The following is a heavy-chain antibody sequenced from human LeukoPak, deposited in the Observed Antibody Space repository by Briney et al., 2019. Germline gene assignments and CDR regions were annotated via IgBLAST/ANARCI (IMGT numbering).Heavy chain of an antibody. CDR1: ADSITTFY. CDR2: ISYSAST. V-gene: IGHV4-59*12. D-gene: IGHD5-18*01. J-gene: IGHJ4*02. Sequence: PSETLSLACTVSADSITTFYWSWVRQPPGKGLEWIATISYSASTSYNPSLKSRGTISITTSKNQCSLRLSSVGAAHTQVYYWARRPGRDRYGKWMFDYWGLGTLVTVSS. CDR3: ARRPGRDRYGKWMFDY.